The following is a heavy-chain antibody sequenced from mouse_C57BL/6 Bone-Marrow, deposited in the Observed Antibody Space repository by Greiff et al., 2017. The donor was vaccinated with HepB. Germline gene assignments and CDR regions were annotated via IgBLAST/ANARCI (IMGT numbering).Heavy chain of an antibody. Sequence: QVQLQQPGAELVKPGASVKLFCKASGYNFTSYWMHWVKQRPGRGLEWIGRIDPNRGGTKYNEKFKSKATLTVDKPSSTAYMQLSSLTSEDSAVYYCASMVTTGFDYWGQGTTLTVSS. CDR3: ASMVTTGFDY. J-gene: IGHJ2*01. CDR2: IDPNRGGT. V-gene: IGHV1-72*01. CDR1: GYNFTSYW. D-gene: IGHD2-2*01.